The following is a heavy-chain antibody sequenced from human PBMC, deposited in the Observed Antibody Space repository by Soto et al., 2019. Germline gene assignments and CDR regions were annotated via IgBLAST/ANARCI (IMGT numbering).Heavy chain of an antibody. J-gene: IGHJ5*02. D-gene: IGHD4-17*01. CDR3: ARDLYGDYGWFDP. Sequence: ASVKVSCKASGGTFSSYTISWVRQAPGQGLEWMGRIIPILGIANYAQKFQGRVTITADKSTSTAYMELSSLRSEDTAVYYCARDLYGDYGWFDPWGQGTLVTV. V-gene: IGHV1-69*04. CDR2: IIPILGIA. CDR1: GGTFSSYT.